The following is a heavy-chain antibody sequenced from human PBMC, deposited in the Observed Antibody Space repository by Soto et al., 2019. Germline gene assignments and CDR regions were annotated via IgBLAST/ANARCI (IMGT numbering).Heavy chain of an antibody. CDR1: GGSFSGYY. V-gene: IGHV4-34*01. Sequence: SETLSLTCAVYGGSFSGYYWSWIRQPPGKGLEWIGEINHSGSTNYNPSLKSQVTISVDTSKNQFSLTLSSVTAADTAVYYCAREGQPRRRFGMDVWGQGTTDTVSS. CDR2: INHSGST. D-gene: IGHD6-13*01. J-gene: IGHJ6*02. CDR3: AREGQPRRRFGMDV.